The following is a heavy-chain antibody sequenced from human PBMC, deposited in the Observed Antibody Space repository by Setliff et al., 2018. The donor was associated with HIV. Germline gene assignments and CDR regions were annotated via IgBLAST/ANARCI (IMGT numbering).Heavy chain of an antibody. D-gene: IGHD6-19*01. CDR1: GASMTSHY. J-gene: IGHJ4*02. V-gene: IGHV4-59*11. CDR3: ATDPKGDGWAYFDS. CDR2: IYGSGTT. Sequence: PSETLSLTCSVAGASMTSHYLTWIRQPRDMGLEWIGNIYGSGTTKYNPSLRSRVTISVDKSKNQLSLSLDSVTAADTAVYYCATDPKGDGWAYFDSWGQGTLVTVSS.